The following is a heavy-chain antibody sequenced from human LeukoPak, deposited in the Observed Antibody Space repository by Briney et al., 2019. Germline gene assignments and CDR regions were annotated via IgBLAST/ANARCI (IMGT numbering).Heavy chain of an antibody. CDR2: IYYSGST. Sequence: SETLSLTCTVSGGSISSRSYYWGWIRQPPGKGLEWIGIIYYSGSTYSNPSLRSRVTISVDTSKNQFSLKLSSVTAADTAVYYCASYCSGGSCYQYYYYYYMDVWGKGTTVTISS. V-gene: IGHV4-39*01. CDR3: ASYCSGGSCYQYYYYYYMDV. D-gene: IGHD2-15*01. J-gene: IGHJ6*03. CDR1: GGSISSRSYY.